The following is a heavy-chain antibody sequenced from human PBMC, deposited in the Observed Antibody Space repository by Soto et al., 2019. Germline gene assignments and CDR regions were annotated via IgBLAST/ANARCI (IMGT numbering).Heavy chain of an antibody. V-gene: IGHV4-31*03. CDR2: IYYSGST. CDR3: ARDRVPAAMSGYYYYGMDV. D-gene: IGHD2-2*01. J-gene: IGHJ6*02. Sequence: TLSLTCTVSGGSISSGGYYWSWIRQHPGKGLEWIGYIYYSGSTYYNPSLKSRVTISVDTSKNQFSLKLSSVTAADTAVYYCARDRVPAAMSGYYYYGMDVWGQGTTVTVSS. CDR1: GGSISSGGYY.